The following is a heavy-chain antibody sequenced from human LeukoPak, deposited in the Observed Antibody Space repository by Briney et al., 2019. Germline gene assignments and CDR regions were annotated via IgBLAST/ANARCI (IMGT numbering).Heavy chain of an antibody. CDR2: IIPILGIA. D-gene: IGHD2-15*01. CDR3: ARVVGENCSGGSCYSGYYYYYYGMDV. J-gene: IGHJ6*02. V-gene: IGHV1-69*04. Sequence: SVKVSCKASGGTFSGYAISWVRQAPGQGLEWMGRIIPILGIANYAQKFQGRVTITADKSTSTAYMELSSLRSEDTAVYYCARVVGENCSGGSCYSGYYYYYYGMDVWGQGTTVTVSS. CDR1: GGTFSGYA.